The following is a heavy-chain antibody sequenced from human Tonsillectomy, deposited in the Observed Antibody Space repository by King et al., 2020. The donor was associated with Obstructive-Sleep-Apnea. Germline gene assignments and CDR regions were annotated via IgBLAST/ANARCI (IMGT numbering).Heavy chain of an antibody. V-gene: IGHV1-18*01. CDR2: ISSYTGNT. CDR3: ARHRGSDSRTYDY. D-gene: IGHD1-26*01. CDR1: GYSVTSYG. Sequence: QLVQSGGEVKKPGASVKVSCKASGYSVTSYGISWVRQAPGQGLEWMGWISSYTGNTNYTQTLQGRVTMTTDTSTSTAYMELRSLKSDDTAVYYCARHRGSDSRTYDYWGQGTLVTVSS. J-gene: IGHJ4*02.